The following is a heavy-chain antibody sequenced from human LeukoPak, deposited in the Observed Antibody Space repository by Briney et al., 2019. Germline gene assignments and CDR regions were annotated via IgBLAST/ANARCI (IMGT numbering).Heavy chain of an antibody. V-gene: IGHV4-39*01. D-gene: IGHD3-22*01. CDR2: IYYSGST. CDR3: ARLRGSGYYLDY. CDR1: GGSISSSSYY. Sequence: SSETLSLTCTVSGGSISSSSYYWGWIRQPPGKGLEWIGSIYYSGSTYYNPSLKSRVTISVDTSKNQFSLKLSSVTAADTAVYYCARLRGSGYYLDYWGQGTLVTVSS. J-gene: IGHJ4*02.